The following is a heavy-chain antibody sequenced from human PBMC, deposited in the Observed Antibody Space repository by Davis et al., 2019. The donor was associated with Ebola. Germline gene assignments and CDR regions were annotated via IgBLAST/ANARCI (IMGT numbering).Heavy chain of an antibody. D-gene: IGHD3-3*01. V-gene: IGHV4-39*01. CDR2: FSYGDNT. J-gene: IGHJ6*02. Sequence: SETLSLTCTVSGGSVSSRSYYWGWLRHPPGKGLEWVGSFSYGDNTHYYNPSLRSRVTISVDTSRNQFSLKLSSVTAADTAVYYCARFGYYRGYYGMDVWGQGTTVTVSS. CDR1: GGSVSSRSYY. CDR3: ARFGYYRGYYGMDV.